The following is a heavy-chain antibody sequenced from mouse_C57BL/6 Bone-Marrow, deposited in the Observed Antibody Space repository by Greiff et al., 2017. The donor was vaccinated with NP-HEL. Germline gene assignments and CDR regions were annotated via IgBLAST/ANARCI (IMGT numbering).Heavy chain of an antibody. J-gene: IGHJ4*01. Sequence: EVMLVESGGGLVQPGGSMKLSCVASGFTFSNYWMNWVRQSPEKGLEWVAQIRLKSDNYATHYAESVKGRFTISRDDSKSSVYLQMNNLRAEDTGIYYCTVITTVVAEAMDYWGQGTSVTVSS. CDR2: IRLKSDNYAT. CDR1: GFTFSNYW. CDR3: TVITTVVAEAMDY. V-gene: IGHV6-3*01. D-gene: IGHD1-1*01.